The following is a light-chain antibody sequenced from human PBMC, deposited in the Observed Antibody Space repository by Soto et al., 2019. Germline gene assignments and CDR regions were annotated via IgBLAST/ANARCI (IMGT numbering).Light chain of an antibody. CDR3: QQYYSTFWT. V-gene: IGKV4-1*01. CDR1: QSVLYSSNNKNY. J-gene: IGKJ1*01. CDR2: WAS. Sequence: DIVMTQSPDSLAVSLGERATINCKSNQSVLYSSNNKNYLAWYQQKPGQPPKLLIYWASTRESGVPDRFSGSGSGTDFTLTISSLQAEDVAVYYCQQYYSTFWTFGQGTKVEIK.